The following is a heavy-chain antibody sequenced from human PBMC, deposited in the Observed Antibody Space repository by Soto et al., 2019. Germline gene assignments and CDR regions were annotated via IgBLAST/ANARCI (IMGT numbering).Heavy chain of an antibody. V-gene: IGHV3-23*01. CDR2: FSNSGGGT. CDR3: AKGRGLPSEFDY. CDR1: GFTFSDHA. Sequence: RLSCAASGFTFSDHAMSWVRQAPGKGLEWVSVFSNSGGGTYYADSVKGRFTIYRDNLKNTLDLQMGSLRAEDTGVYYCAKGRGLPSEFDYWGQGTLVTVSS. J-gene: IGHJ4*02.